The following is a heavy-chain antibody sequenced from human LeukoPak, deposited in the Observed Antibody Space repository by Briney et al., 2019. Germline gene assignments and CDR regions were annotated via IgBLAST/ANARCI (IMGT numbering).Heavy chain of an antibody. Sequence: ASVKVSCKASGGTFSSYAISWVRQAPGQGLEWMGGIIPIFGTANYAQKFQGRVTMTEDTSTDTAYMELSSLRSEDTAVYYCATGLAVAGTVFGYWGQGTLVTVSS. V-gene: IGHV1-69*06. CDR1: GGTFSSYA. CDR2: IIPIFGTA. CDR3: ATGLAVAGTVFGY. D-gene: IGHD6-19*01. J-gene: IGHJ4*02.